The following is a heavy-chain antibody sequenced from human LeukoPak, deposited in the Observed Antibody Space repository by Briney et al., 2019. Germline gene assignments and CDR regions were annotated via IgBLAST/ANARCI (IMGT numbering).Heavy chain of an antibody. CDR3: ARDRELGYCSSTSCFPNYYYGMGV. CDR1: GGPISSYY. CDR2: IYTSGST. V-gene: IGHV4-4*07. J-gene: IGHJ6*02. D-gene: IGHD2-2*01. Sequence: SETLSLTCTVSGGPISSYYWSWIRQPAGKGLEWIGRIYTSGSTNYNPSLKSRVTMSVDTSKNQFSLKLSSVTAADTAVYYCARDRELGYCSSTSCFPNYYYGMGVWGQGTTVTVSS.